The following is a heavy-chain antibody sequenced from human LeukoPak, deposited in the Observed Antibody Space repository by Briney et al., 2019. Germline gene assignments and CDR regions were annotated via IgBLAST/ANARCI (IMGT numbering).Heavy chain of an antibody. J-gene: IGHJ4*02. D-gene: IGHD3-9*01. CDR1: GGTFSSYA. CDR3: ARTPNYDILTGYYNVVDGFDY. V-gene: IGHV1-69*04. CDR2: IIPILGIA. Sequence: SVKVSCKASGGTFSSYAISWVRQAPGQGLEWMGRIIPILGIAYYAQKFQGRVTITADKSTSTAYMELSSLRSEDTAVYYCARTPNYDILTGYYNVVDGFDYWGQGTLVTVSS.